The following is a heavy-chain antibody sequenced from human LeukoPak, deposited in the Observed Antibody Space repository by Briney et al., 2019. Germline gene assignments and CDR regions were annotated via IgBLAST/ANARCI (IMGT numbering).Heavy chain of an antibody. CDR2: ISESGGNT. D-gene: IGHD3-3*01. Sequence: PGGSLRLSCAASGFTFSNYAMNWVRQAPGKGLEWVSGISESGGNTFYADSAKGRFTISRDNAKNSLYLQMNSLRAEDTAVYYCARGSRFGVVGRDAFDIWGQGTVVTVSS. J-gene: IGHJ3*02. V-gene: IGHV3-23*01. CDR1: GFTFSNYA. CDR3: ARGSRFGVVGRDAFDI.